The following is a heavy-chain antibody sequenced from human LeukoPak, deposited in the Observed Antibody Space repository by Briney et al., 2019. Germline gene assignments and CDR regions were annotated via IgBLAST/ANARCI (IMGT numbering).Heavy chain of an antibody. CDR3: ARDLIR. D-gene: IGHD2-21*01. V-gene: IGHV3-11*05. Sequence: PGGSLRLSCAASGFTFSDYYMNWIRQAPGKGLEWVSYISYNSRYINYADSVKGRFTISRDNAKNSLYLQMNSLRAEDTAVYYCARDLIRGGPGTLVTVSS. CDR1: GFTFSDYY. CDR2: ISYNSRYI. J-gene: IGHJ4*02.